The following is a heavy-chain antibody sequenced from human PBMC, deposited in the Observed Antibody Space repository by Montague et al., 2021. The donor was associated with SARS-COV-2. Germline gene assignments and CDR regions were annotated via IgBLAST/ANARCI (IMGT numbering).Heavy chain of an antibody. V-gene: IGHV4-59*12. D-gene: IGHD6-13*01. J-gene: IGHJ6*02. CDR2: IYYSGST. CDR1: GGSISSYY. CDR3: ARVGLQQLVRLSGMDV. Sequence: SETLSLTCTVSGGSISSYYWSWIRQPPGKGLEWIGYIYYSGSTNYNPSLKSRVTISVDTSKNQFSLKLSSVTAADTAVYYCARVGLQQLVRLSGMDVWGQGTTVTVSS.